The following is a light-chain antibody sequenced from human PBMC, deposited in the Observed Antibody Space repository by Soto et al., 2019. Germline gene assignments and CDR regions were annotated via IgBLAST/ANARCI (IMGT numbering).Light chain of an antibody. CDR1: SSDVGGYNY. CDR3: SSYTSSSTQV. V-gene: IGLV2-14*01. CDR2: DVS. Sequence: QSALTQPASVSGSPGQSITISCTGTSSDVGGYNYVSWYQQHPGKDPKLMIYDVSNRPSGVSNRFSGSKSGNTASLTISGLQAEYEADYYCSSYTSSSTQVFGTGTKLTVL. J-gene: IGLJ1*01.